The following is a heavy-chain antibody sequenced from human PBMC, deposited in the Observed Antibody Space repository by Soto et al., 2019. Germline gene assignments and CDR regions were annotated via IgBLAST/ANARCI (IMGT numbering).Heavy chain of an antibody. D-gene: IGHD6-13*01. CDR2: IWYDGSNK. CDR1: GFTFSSYG. J-gene: IGHJ4*02. Sequence: GGSLRLSCAASGFTFSSYGMHWVRQAPGKGLEWVAVIWYDGSNKYYADSVKGRFTISRDNSKNTLYLQMNSLRAEDTAVYYCARDQLGLAAAGLFDYWGQGTLVTVSS. V-gene: IGHV3-33*01. CDR3: ARDQLGLAAAGLFDY.